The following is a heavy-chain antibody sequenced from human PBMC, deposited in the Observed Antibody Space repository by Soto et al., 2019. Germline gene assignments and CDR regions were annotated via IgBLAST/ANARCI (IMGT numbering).Heavy chain of an antibody. V-gene: IGHV3-15*07. J-gene: IGHJ6*02. Sequence: GGSLRLSCAASGLTFSNAWMNWVRQAPGKGLEWVGRIKSKTDGGTTDYAAPVKGRFTISRDDSKNTLYLQMNSLKTEDTAVYYCTTGNTMVRGVTRYYYYYYGMDVWGQGTTVTVSS. CDR2: IKSKTDGGTT. CDR1: GLTFSNAW. CDR3: TTGNTMVRGVTRYYYYYYGMDV. D-gene: IGHD3-10*01.